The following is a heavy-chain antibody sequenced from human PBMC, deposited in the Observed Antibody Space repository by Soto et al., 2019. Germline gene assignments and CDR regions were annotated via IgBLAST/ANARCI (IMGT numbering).Heavy chain of an antibody. CDR1: GDSISPYY. Sequence: SETLSLTCSVSGDSISPYYWSWIRRPAGKGLEWIGRIYASGSTNYNPSLKSRVTMSVATSKNQFSLKLTSVTAADTATYYCARGGMVIIPTATAFDYWGQGTLVTVSS. J-gene: IGHJ4*02. V-gene: IGHV4-4*07. CDR2: IYASGST. CDR3: ARGGMVIIPTATAFDY. D-gene: IGHD1-1*01.